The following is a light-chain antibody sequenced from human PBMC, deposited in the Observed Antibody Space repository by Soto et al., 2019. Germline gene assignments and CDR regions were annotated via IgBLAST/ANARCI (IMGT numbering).Light chain of an antibody. V-gene: IGLV2-14*01. CDR3: SSYTSSSTPYV. J-gene: IGLJ1*01. CDR2: DVS. Sequence: QSVLTQPASVSGSPGQSSTISCTRTSSDVGGYNYVSWYQQHPGKAPKLMIYDVSNRPSGVSNRFSGSKSGNTASLTISGLQAEDEADYYCSSYTSSSTPYVFGTGTRSPS. CDR1: SSDVGGYNY.